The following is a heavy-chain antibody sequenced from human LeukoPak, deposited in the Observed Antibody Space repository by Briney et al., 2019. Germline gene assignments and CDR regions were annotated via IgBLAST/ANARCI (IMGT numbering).Heavy chain of an antibody. CDR2: ISGSGGST. CDR3: AQGYYYDSYDALDM. CDR1: GCTFSSYA. J-gene: IGHJ3*02. Sequence: GVSLRLSCAASGCTFSSYAMSWVRQAPGKGLQGVSAISGSGGSTYYADSVKGRFTIPRDNSKNTLYLQMNSLRPEGTAVYNCAQGYYYDSYDALDMWGEGTMVTVSS. D-gene: IGHD3-22*01. V-gene: IGHV3-23*01.